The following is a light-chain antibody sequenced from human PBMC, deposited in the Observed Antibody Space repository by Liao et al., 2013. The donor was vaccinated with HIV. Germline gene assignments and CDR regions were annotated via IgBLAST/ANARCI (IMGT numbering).Light chain of an antibody. CDR2: QDS. CDR3: QAWDSSTACVV. CDR1: KLGDKY. V-gene: IGLV3-1*01. Sequence: SYELTQSPSVSVSPGQTVAIMCSGDKLGDKYVNWYQQKPGQSPVLVTYQDSMRPSGIPERFSGSNSGNTATLTISGTQAMDEADYYCQAWDSSTACVVFGGGTKLTVL. J-gene: IGLJ3*02.